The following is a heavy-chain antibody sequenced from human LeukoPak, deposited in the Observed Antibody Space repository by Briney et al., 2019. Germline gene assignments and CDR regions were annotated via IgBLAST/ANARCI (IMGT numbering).Heavy chain of an antibody. J-gene: IGHJ4*02. Sequence: PSETLSLTCTVSGGSISSYYWSWIRQPPGKGLEWIGYIYYSGSTNYNPSLKSRVTISVDTSKNQFSLKLSSVTAADTAVYYCARQGSYGSGSYIVDYWGQGTLVTVSS. CDR2: IYYSGST. V-gene: IGHV4-59*08. CDR1: GGSISSYY. CDR3: ARQGSYGSGSYIVDY. D-gene: IGHD3-10*01.